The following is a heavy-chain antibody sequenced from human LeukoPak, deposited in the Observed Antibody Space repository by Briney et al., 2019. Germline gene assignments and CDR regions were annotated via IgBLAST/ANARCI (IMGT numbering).Heavy chain of an antibody. D-gene: IGHD6-13*01. CDR1: GFTFSSYA. CDR3: AKGKAAGAVDWFDP. Sequence: GGSLRLSCAASGFTFSSYAMHWVRQAPGKGLEWVAVISYDGSNKYYADSVKGRFTISRDNSKNTLYLQINSLTADDTALYYCAKGKAAGAVDWFDPWGQGTLVTVSS. V-gene: IGHV3-30*04. CDR2: ISYDGSNK. J-gene: IGHJ5*02.